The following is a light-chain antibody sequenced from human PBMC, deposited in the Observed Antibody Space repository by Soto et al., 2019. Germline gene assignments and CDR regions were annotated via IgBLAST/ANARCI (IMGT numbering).Light chain of an antibody. Sequence: DIVMTQSPDSLAVSLGERATINCKSSQSVLYSSNNKNYLAWYQQKPGQPPKLLIYWASTRESGVPDRFSGSGSGTDFTLTISSLQAEEVAVYYCQQYYSTPYTVGQGTKLEIK. CDR2: WAS. CDR1: QSVLYSSNNKNY. CDR3: QQYYSTPYT. J-gene: IGKJ2*01. V-gene: IGKV4-1*01.